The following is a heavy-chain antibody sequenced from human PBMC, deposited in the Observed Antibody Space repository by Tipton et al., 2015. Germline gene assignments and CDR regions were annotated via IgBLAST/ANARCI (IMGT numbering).Heavy chain of an antibody. J-gene: IGHJ5*02. Sequence: TLSLTCTVSGGSISSSNYYWGWIRQPPGKGLECIGSIYYSGSTYYNPSLKSRVTISVETSKNQFSLKLISVTAADTAVYYCARGQWGYRFDPWGQGTLVTVSS. CDR3: ARGQWGYRFDP. V-gene: IGHV4-39*07. CDR2: IYYSGST. CDR1: GGSISSSNYY. D-gene: IGHD5-18*01.